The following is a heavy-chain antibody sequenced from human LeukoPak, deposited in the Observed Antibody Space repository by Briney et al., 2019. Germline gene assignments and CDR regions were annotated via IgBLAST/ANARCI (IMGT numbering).Heavy chain of an antibody. CDR1: GFTFSSYA. Sequence: GGSLRLSCAASGFTFSSYAMHWVRQAPGKGLEWVAVISYDGSNKYYADSVKGRFTISRDNSKNTLYLQMNSLRAEDTAVYYCANSHSGYYYYGMDVWGQGTTVTVSS. CDR3: ANSHSGYYYYGMDV. D-gene: IGHD3-10*01. V-gene: IGHV3-30*04. CDR2: ISYDGSNK. J-gene: IGHJ6*02.